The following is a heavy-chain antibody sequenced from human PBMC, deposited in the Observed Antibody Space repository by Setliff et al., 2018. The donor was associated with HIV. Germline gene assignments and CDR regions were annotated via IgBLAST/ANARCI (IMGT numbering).Heavy chain of an antibody. CDR1: GGSISSGGYY. J-gene: IGHJ6*02. CDR2: IYYSGST. CDR3: ASGFVLRPFFRGGMDV. V-gene: IGHV4-31*03. Sequence: LSLTCTVSGGSISSGGYYWSWIRQHPGKGLEWIGYIYYSGSTYYNPSLESRVTISVDTSKNHFSLKLSSVTAADTAVYYCASGFVLRPFFRGGMDVWGQGTTVTVS. D-gene: IGHD2-8*01.